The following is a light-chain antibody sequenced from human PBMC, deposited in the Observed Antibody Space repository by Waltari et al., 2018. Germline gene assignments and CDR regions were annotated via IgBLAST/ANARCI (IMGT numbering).Light chain of an antibody. CDR2: WAS. V-gene: IGKV4-1*01. CDR1: QSVLYNSNKKNY. J-gene: IGKJ2*01. Sequence: DIVMPQSPDSLAVSLGERATINCKSSQSVLYNSNKKNYLAWYQQKPGQPPQLLICWASTRESGVPDRLSGSGAGTDFARTISSRQAEDVAVYYCQQYFNSPYTFGQGTKLEIK. CDR3: QQYFNSPYT.